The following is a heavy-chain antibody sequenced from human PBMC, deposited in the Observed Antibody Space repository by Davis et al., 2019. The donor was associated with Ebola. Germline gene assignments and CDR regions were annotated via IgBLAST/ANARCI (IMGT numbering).Heavy chain of an antibody. V-gene: IGHV1-45*02. Sequence: AASVKVSCKASGYTFTYRYLHWVRQAPGQALEWMGWITPFNGNTTYAQKFQDRVTITRDRSMSTAYMELRSLRSDDTAVYYCARGGIYCSGGSCPIYYYYGMDVWGKGTTVTVSS. CDR1: GYTFTYRY. CDR3: ARGGIYCSGGSCPIYYYYGMDV. D-gene: IGHD2-15*01. J-gene: IGHJ6*04. CDR2: ITPFNGNT.